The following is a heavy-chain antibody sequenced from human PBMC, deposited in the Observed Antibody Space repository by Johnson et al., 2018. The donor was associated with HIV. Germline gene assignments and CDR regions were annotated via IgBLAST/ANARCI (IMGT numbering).Heavy chain of an antibody. CDR2: IKQDGSEK. CDR3: ARGGYCTGGVCLGDAFDI. CDR1: RITFSRYW. J-gene: IGHJ3*02. Sequence: MQLVESGGGLVQPGGSLRLSCAASRITFSRYWMTWVRQAPGKGLEWVANIKQDGSEKSYVDSVKGRFTISRDNAKNSLYLQMNSLRAEDTALYYCARGGYCTGGVCLGDAFDIWGQGTMVIVSS. V-gene: IGHV3-7*03. D-gene: IGHD2-8*02.